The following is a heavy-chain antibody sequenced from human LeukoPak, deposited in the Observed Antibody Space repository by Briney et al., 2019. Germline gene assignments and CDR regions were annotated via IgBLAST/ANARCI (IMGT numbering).Heavy chain of an antibody. J-gene: IGHJ5*02. CDR2: IYHSGST. D-gene: IGHD6-19*01. CDR3: ARVDSSGWYWFDP. V-gene: IGHV4-4*02. Sequence: SETLSLTCAVSGGSISSSNWWSWVRQPPGKGLEWIGEIYHSGSTNYNPSLKSRVTISVDKSKNQFSLKLSSVTAADTAVYYCARVDSSGWYWFDPWGQGTLVTVSS. CDR1: GGSISSSNW.